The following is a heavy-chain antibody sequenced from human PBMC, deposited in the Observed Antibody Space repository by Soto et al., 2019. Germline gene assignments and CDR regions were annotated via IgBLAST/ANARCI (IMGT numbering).Heavy chain of an antibody. V-gene: IGHV5-51*01. J-gene: IGHJ4*02. CDR1: GYSFTSYW. CDR2: IYPGDSDT. CDR3: ARYIYSSGWFIDF. D-gene: IGHD6-19*01. Sequence: GDSLKISCKGSGYSFTSYWIGWVRQMPGKGLEWMGIIYPGDSDTRYSPSFQGQVTISADKSISTAYLQWSSLKASDTAMYYCARYIYSSGWFIDFSGQGILLTVSA.